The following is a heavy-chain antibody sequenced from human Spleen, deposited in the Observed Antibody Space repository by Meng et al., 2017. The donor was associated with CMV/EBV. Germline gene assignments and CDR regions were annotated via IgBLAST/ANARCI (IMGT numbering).Heavy chain of an antibody. D-gene: IGHD3-16*01. V-gene: IGHV3-23*01. J-gene: IGHJ6*02. CDR1: GFAFSSHA. CDR2: ISGSGGST. CDR3: AKERPPGGYYYGMDV. Sequence: GESLKISCAGSGFAFSSHAMIWVRQAPGKGLEWVSAISGSGGSTYYADSVKGRFTISRDNSKNTLYLQMNSLRAEDTAVYYCAKERPPGGYYYGMDVWGQGTTVTVSS.